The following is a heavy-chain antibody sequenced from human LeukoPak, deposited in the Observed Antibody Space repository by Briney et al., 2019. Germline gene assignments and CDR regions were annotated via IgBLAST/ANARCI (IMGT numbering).Heavy chain of an antibody. CDR2: TFPGGSDT. J-gene: IGHJ4*02. CDR1: GYSFTPYW. D-gene: IGHD3-22*01. CDR3: ARQYYDSSGYYYYFDY. Sequence: GESLKISCKGSGYSFTPYWIGWVRQMPGKGLEWMGITFPGGSDTKYSPPFQGLVTMSADRSTSTAYLQWNSLKASDTAMYYCARQYYDSSGYYYYFDYWGQGTLVTVSS. V-gene: IGHV5-51*01.